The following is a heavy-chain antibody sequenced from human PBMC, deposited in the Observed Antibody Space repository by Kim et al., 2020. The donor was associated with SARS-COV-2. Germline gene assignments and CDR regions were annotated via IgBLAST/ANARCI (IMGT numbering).Heavy chain of an antibody. CDR2: IIPIFGTA. Sequence: SMKVSCKASGGTFSSYAISWVRQAPGQGLEWMGGIIPIFGTANYAQKFQGRVTITADESTSTAYMELSSLRSEDTAVYYCARLGYSITLNTYWFDPWGQGTLVTVSS. V-gene: IGHV1-69*13. D-gene: IGHD5-18*01. CDR1: GGTFSSYA. J-gene: IGHJ5*02. CDR3: ARLGYSITLNTYWFDP.